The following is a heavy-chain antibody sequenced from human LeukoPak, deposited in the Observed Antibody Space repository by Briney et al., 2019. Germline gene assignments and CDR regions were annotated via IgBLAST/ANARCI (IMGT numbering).Heavy chain of an antibody. V-gene: IGHV1-24*01. Sequence: ASVKVSCKVSGYSLTELSMHWVRQAPGKGLEWMGGFDPEDGETICAEKFQGRVTMTEDTSTDTGYMELSSLRSEDTAVYYCATEPFGYYYGMDVWGQGTTVTVSS. CDR2: FDPEDGET. CDR3: ATEPFGYYYGMDV. J-gene: IGHJ6*02. D-gene: IGHD3-3*01. CDR1: GYSLTELS.